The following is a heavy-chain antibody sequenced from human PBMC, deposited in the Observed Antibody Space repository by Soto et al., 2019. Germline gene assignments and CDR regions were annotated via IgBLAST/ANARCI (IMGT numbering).Heavy chain of an antibody. D-gene: IGHD6-19*01. J-gene: IGHJ5*02. V-gene: IGHV3-74*01. CDR2: INSDGSST. CDR3: ARGLSSGWYSNWFDP. Sequence: GGSLRLSCAASGFTFSSYWMHWVRQAPGKGLVWVSRINSDGSSTSYADSVKGRFTISRDNAKNTLDLQMNSLRAEDTAVYYCARGLSSGWYSNWFDPWGQGTPVTVS. CDR1: GFTFSSYW.